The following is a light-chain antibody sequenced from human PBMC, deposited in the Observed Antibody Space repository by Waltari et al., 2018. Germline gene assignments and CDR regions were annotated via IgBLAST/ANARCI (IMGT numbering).Light chain of an antibody. CDR2: VAS. J-gene: IGKJ2*01. Sequence: DIRMTQSPSSLSASVGDRVSITCRASETVSTYVSWYQQKPGKAPNLLIYVASNLQSGVPSRFSGSGSGTDFNLTISSLQVEDFATYYCQQSYRIPPTFGQGTKVEI. CDR1: ETVSTY. CDR3: QQSYRIPPT. V-gene: IGKV1-39*01.